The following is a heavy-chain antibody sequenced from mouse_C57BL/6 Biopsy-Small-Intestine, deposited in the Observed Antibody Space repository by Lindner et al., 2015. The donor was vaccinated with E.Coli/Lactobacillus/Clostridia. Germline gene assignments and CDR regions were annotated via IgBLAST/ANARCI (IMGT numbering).Heavy chain of an antibody. CDR3: ARREDYYGTRDY. CDR2: INPNTGGT. Sequence: VQLQESGPELVKAGASVKISCKASGYSFTGYYMNWVKQSPEKSLEWIGEINPNTGGTTYNQKFKAKATLTVDKSSSTAYMQLKSLTSEDSAVYYCARREDYYGTRDYWGQGTTLTVSS. D-gene: IGHD1-1*01. V-gene: IGHV1-42*01. CDR1: GYSFTGYY. J-gene: IGHJ2*01.